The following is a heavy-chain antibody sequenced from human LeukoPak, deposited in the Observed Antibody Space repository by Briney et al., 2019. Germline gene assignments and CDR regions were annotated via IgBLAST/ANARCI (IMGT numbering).Heavy chain of an antibody. CDR3: AKDSCSSTSCHFDY. J-gene: IGHJ4*02. CDR2: ISGSGGST. CDR1: GFTFSSYA. V-gene: IGHV3-23*01. Sequence: SGGSLRLSCAASGFTFSSYAMSWVRQAPGKGLEWVSAISGSGGSTYYADSVKGRFTISRDNSKNTLYLQMNSLRAEDTAVYYCAKDSCSSTSCHFDYWGQGTLVTVSS. D-gene: IGHD2-2*01.